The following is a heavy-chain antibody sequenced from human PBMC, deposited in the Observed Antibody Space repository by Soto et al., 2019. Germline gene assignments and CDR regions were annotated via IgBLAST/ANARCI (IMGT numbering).Heavy chain of an antibody. CDR1: GFTFSDYY. J-gene: IGHJ6*02. D-gene: IGHD3-3*01. V-gene: IGHV3-11*06. CDR2: ISSSGTYT. CDR3: ARDRSTIFGVPDGGYQGLDV. Sequence: QAQLVESGGGLVKPGGSLRLSCAASGFTFSDYYMSWIRQAPGKGLEWVAYISSSGTYTHFADSVKGRFTASRDNAKNSLYLQMNSLRAEDTAVYYCARDRSTIFGVPDGGYQGLDVWGQGTTVTVSS.